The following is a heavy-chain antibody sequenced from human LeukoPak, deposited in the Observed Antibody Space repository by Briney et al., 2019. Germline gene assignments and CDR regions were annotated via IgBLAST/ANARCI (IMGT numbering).Heavy chain of an antibody. D-gene: IGHD3-10*01. CDR1: GEPFNGYY. CDR2: INHSGST. CDR3: ARAGGVLGYFDL. J-gene: IGHJ4*02. V-gene: IGHV4-34*01. Sequence: SETLSLTCAVYGEPFNGYYWNWIRQSPGKGLEWIGEINHSGSTNYNPSLKSRVTISLDTSRNQFSLRLTSVTAADTAVYYCARAGGVLGYFDLWGQGTLVTVSS.